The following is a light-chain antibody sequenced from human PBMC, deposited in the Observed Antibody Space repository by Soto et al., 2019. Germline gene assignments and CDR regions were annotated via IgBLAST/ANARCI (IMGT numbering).Light chain of an antibody. CDR3: SSYTSSSSDV. CDR2: DVS. Sequence: QSALTQPASVSGSPGQSITISCTGTTSDVGGYNSVSWYQQHPGKAPKLMIYDVSNRPSGVSNRFSGSKSGNTASLTISGLHTEDEAHYYCSSYTSSSSDVFGTGTKVTVL. CDR1: TSDVGGYNS. V-gene: IGLV2-14*03. J-gene: IGLJ1*01.